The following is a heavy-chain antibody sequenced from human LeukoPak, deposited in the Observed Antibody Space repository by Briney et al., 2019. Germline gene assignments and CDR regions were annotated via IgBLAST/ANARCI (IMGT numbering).Heavy chain of an antibody. D-gene: IGHD3-10*01. CDR2: ISSSSSYI. J-gene: IGHJ4*02. Sequence: GGSLTLSCAASGFTFSSYSMNWVRQAPGQGLERVSSISSSSSYIYYADSVKGRFTISRDNATNLLYLQMNSLRAEDTAVYYCARDYGSGSYSYWGQGTLVTVSS. CDR1: GFTFSSYS. V-gene: IGHV3-21*01. CDR3: ARDYGSGSYSY.